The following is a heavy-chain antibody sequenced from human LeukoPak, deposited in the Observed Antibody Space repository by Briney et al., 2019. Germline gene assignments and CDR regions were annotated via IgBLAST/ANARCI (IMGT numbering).Heavy chain of an antibody. CDR2: MYHDGSA. D-gene: IGHD2/OR15-2a*01. V-gene: IGHV4-61*08. CDR3: ARGYSQYFLDY. CDR1: GGSISSGGYY. Sequence: SETLSLTCTVSGGSISSGGYYWSWIRQPPGKGLEWIGYMYHDGSANYNPSLKSRVTISLDTSKNQFSLKLSSVTAADTAVYYCARGYSQYFLDYWGQGTLVTVSS. J-gene: IGHJ4*02.